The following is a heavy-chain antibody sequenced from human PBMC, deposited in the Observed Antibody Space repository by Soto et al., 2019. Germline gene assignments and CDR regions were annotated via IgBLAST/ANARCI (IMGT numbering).Heavy chain of an antibody. CDR2: IYYSGST. J-gene: IGHJ4*02. CDR1: GGSISSYY. D-gene: IGHD4-17*01. Sequence: SETLSLTCTVSGGSISSYYWSWIRQPPGKGLEWIGYIYYSGSTNYNPSLKSRVTISVDTSKNQFSLKLSSVTAADTAVYYCARSTVTTTYYVFDYWGQGTLVTVSS. V-gene: IGHV4-59*08. CDR3: ARSTVTTTYYVFDY.